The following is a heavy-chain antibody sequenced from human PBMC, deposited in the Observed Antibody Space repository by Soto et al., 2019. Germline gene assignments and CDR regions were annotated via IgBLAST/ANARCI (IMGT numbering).Heavy chain of an antibody. D-gene: IGHD3-3*02. CDR1: GCTISSYF. CDR3: ARSFHFSWFDP. V-gene: IGHV4-59*01. Sequence: SETLSLTCTFSGCTISSYFWSWILQPPGKGLEWIGYIYYSGSTNYNPSLKSRVTISVDTSKNQFSLKLSSVTAADTAVYYCARSFHFSWFDPWGQGTLVTVSS. J-gene: IGHJ5*02. CDR2: IYYSGST.